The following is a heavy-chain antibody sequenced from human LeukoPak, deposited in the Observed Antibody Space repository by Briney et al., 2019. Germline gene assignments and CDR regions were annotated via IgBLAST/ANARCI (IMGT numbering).Heavy chain of an antibody. D-gene: IGHD6-19*01. J-gene: IGHJ4*02. Sequence: ASVKVSCKASGYTFTSYGISWVRQAPGKGLEWMGWISGYNGNTNYAQKLQGRVTITADESTSTAYMELSSLRSEDTAVYYCARYYSGWYYFDYWGQGTLVTVSS. CDR1: GYTFTSYG. V-gene: IGHV1-18*01. CDR2: ISGYNGNT. CDR3: ARYYSGWYYFDY.